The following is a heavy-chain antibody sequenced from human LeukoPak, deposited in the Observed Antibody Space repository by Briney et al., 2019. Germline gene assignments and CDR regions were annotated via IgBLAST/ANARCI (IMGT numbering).Heavy chain of an antibody. D-gene: IGHD6-13*01. CDR2: ISYDGKEK. CDR1: GGTFSSDA. V-gene: IGHV3-30*04. Sequence: SCKASGGTFSSDAMHWVRQAPGKGLEWVAVISYDGKEKYHADSVKGRFTISRDNSKNTLYLQMNSLRVEDTAVYYCARGDRRTAAGNNWFNPWGQGTLVTVSS. J-gene: IGHJ5*02. CDR3: ARGDRRTAAGNNWFNP.